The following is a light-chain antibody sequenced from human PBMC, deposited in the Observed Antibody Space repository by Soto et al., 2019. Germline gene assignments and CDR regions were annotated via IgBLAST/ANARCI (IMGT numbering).Light chain of an antibody. Sequence: ALQMTQSPSSLSASVGDRVTITCRASQGMRNDLGSYQQKPGKAPKLLIYAASSLQSGVPSRFSGSGSGTDFTLTISSLQPEDFATYYCLQDYNSPFTFGPGTKVDIK. V-gene: IGKV1-6*01. J-gene: IGKJ3*01. CDR1: QGMRND. CDR2: AAS. CDR3: LQDYNSPFT.